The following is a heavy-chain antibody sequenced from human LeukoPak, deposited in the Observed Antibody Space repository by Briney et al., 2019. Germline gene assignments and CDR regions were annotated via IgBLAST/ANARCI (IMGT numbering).Heavy chain of an antibody. J-gene: IGHJ6*03. CDR2: INTDGSST. V-gene: IGHV3-74*03. CDR1: GSTFSNYW. D-gene: IGHD3-3*01. Sequence: GGSLRLSCAASGSTFSNYWMHWVRQVPGKGLVWVSRINTDGSSTTYADFVQGRFTISRDNAKNSLYLQMNSLRAEDTAVYYCARSELRFLEWLTNYYMDVWGKGTTVTVSS. CDR3: ARSELRFLEWLTNYYMDV.